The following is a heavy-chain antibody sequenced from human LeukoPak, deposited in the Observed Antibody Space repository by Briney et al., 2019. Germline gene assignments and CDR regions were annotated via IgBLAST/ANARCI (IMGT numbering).Heavy chain of an antibody. CDR1: GFTFSSYA. V-gene: IGHV3-23*01. J-gene: IGHJ4*02. Sequence: GGSLRLSCAASGFTFSSYAMSWVRQAPGKGLEWVSAISGSGDNTYYEDSVKDRFTISRDNSKNTLHLQMNSLRAEDTAVYYCAKDADDGSGLPLDYWGQGTLVTVSS. D-gene: IGHD3-22*01. CDR2: ISGSGDNT. CDR3: AKDADDGSGLPLDY.